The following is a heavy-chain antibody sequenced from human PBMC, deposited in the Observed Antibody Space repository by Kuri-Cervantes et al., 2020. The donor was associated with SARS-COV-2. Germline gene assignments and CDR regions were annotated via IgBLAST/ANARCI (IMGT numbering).Heavy chain of an antibody. V-gene: IGHV1-8*03. CDR1: GYTFTSYD. D-gene: IGHD2-2*03. J-gene: IGHJ4*02. Sequence: ASVKVSCKTSGYTFTSYDITWVRQATGQGLEWMGWMNPNSGYTGYAQKFQGRVTLTRNTSISTAYMELNSLTSEDTAVYYCAREVPVDIVVVPAAIDYFDYWGQGTLVTVSS. CDR3: AREVPVDIVVVPAAIDYFDY. CDR2: MNPNSGYT.